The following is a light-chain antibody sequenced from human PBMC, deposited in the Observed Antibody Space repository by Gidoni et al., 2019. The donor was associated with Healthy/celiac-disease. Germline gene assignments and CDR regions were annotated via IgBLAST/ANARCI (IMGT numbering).Light chain of an antibody. J-gene: IGKJ1*01. CDR3: QQYNSYWT. CDR1: QSISSW. V-gene: IGKV1-5*03. CDR2: KAS. Sequence: IQMIQSPSTLSASAGDRVTITCRASQSISSWLAWYQQKPGEAPKLLIYKASSLGGGVPTRFSGSGSGTEFTLTISSLQPDDFATYCCQQYNSYWTFGQGTKVEIK.